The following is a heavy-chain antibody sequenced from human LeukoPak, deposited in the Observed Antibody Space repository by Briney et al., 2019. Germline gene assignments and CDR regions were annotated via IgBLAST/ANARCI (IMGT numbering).Heavy chain of an antibody. Sequence: GGSLRLSCAASGFTFSSYSMNWVRQAPGKGLEWVSSISSSSSYIYYADSVKGRFTISRDNAKNSLYLQMNSLRAEDTAVYYCARDVYPLDRAAFDIWGQGTMVTVSS. CDR2: ISSSSSYI. CDR3: ARDVYPLDRAAFDI. J-gene: IGHJ3*02. D-gene: IGHD5/OR15-5a*01. V-gene: IGHV3-21*01. CDR1: GFTFSSYS.